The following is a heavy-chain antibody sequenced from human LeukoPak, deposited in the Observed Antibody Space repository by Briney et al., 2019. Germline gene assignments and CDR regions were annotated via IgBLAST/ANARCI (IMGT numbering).Heavy chain of an antibody. Sequence: ASVKVSCKASGYTFTSYGISWVRQAPGQGLEWMGWISAYNGNTNYAQKLQGRVTMTTDTSTSTAYMELRSLRSDDTAVYYCARDDPAYRSGWYSFFAYWGQGTLVTVSS. CDR2: ISAYNGNT. V-gene: IGHV1-18*01. CDR3: ARDDPAYRSGWYSFFAY. CDR1: GYTFTSYG. D-gene: IGHD6-19*01. J-gene: IGHJ4*02.